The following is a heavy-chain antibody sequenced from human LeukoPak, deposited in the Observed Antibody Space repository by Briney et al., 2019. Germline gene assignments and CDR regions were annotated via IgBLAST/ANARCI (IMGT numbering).Heavy chain of an antibody. D-gene: IGHD2-21*02. CDR2: ISYDGNHI. CDR3: ARCGGDCYTSTQGFDY. Sequence: SGGSLRLSCAASGFTFSDSWMSWVRQAPGKGLEWVAVISYDGNHIFYADSVKGRFTISRDNSKNTLYLQMNSLTTEDTAVYYCARCGGDCYTSTQGFDYWGQGTLVTVSS. CDR1: GFTFSDSW. V-gene: IGHV3-30*03. J-gene: IGHJ4*02.